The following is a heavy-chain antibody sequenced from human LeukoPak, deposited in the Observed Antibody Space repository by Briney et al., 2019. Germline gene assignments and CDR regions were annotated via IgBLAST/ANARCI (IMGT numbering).Heavy chain of an antibody. Sequence: SETLSLTCAVYGGSFNGYYWSWIRQPPGKGLEWIGEINQSGSTNYNPSLKSRVTISVDTSKNQFSLKLSSVTAADTAVYYCARVRPRITMVRGVLTSAPDYWGQGALVTVSS. CDR2: INQSGST. D-gene: IGHD3-10*01. J-gene: IGHJ4*02. V-gene: IGHV4-34*01. CDR1: GGSFNGYY. CDR3: ARVRPRITMVRGVLTSAPDY.